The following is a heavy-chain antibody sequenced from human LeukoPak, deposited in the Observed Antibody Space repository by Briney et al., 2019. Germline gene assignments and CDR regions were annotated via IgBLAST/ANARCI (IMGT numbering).Heavy chain of an antibody. V-gene: IGHV3-74*01. CDR3: ARGRPHGNDY. J-gene: IGHJ4*02. D-gene: IGHD4-23*01. CDR2: IASDGSST. CDR1: GFTFSSYW. Sequence: GGSRRLSFAASGFTFSSYWMNWVRQAPGKGLVWVSRIASDGSSTTYADSVKGRFSISRDNAKNTLYLQMNSLRVEDTAVYYCARGRPHGNDYWGQGTLVTVSS.